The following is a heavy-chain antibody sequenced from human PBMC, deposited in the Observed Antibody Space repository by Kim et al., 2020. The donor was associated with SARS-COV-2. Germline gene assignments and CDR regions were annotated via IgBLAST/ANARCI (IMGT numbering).Heavy chain of an antibody. CDR1: GGSTSGYY. V-gene: IGHV4-59*08. D-gene: IGHD3-10*01. J-gene: IGHJ5*02. Sequence: SETLSLTCTVSGGSTSGYYWSWIRQSPGKGLEWFGYIYYSGSTNYNPSLKSRVTISVDTSKNQFSLKLSSVTAAADTAVYYCARQSYNGSGSFTFGWFDLWGQGTLVTVSS. CDR2: IYYSGST. CDR3: ARQSYNGSGSFTFGWFDL.